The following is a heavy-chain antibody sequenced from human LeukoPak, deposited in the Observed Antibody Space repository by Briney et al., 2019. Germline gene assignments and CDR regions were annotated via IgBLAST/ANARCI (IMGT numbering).Heavy chain of an antibody. CDR3: AKDKGSVVTATLGLEY. V-gene: IGHV3-21*01. D-gene: IGHD2-21*02. J-gene: IGHJ4*02. Sequence: GGSLRLSCAASGFTFDDYAMHWVRQAPGKGLEWVSSISSSSSYIYYADSVKGRFTISRDKSKNTLYLQMDSLRIEDTAVYYCAKDKGSVVTATLGLEYWGQGALVTVSS. CDR1: GFTFDDYA. CDR2: ISSSSSYI.